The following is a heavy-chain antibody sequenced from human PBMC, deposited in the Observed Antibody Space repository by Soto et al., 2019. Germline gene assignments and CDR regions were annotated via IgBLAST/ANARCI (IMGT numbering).Heavy chain of an antibody. CDR2: IKQDGSEK. J-gene: IGHJ4*02. Sequence: EVQLVESGGGLVQPGGSLRLSCAASGFTFSSYWMSWVRQAPGKGLEWVANIKQDGSEKYYVDSVKGRFTISRDNAKNSLYLQMNSLRAEDTAVYYCARDSGDYGDYLWGYWGQGTLVTVSS. D-gene: IGHD4-17*01. V-gene: IGHV3-7*03. CDR3: ARDSGDYGDYLWGY. CDR1: GFTFSSYW.